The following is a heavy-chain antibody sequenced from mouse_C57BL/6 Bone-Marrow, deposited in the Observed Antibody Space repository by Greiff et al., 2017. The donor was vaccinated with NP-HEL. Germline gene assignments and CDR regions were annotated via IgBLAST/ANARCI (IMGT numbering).Heavy chain of an antibody. CDR2: IHPSDSDT. CDR1: GYTFTSYW. Sequence: QVQLKQPGAELVKPGASVKVSCKASGYTFTSYWMHWVKQRPGQGLEWIGRIHPSDSDTNYNQKFKGKATLTVDKSSSTAYMQLSSLTSEDSAVYFCARFGNYGTRDYAMDYWGQGTSVTVSS. D-gene: IGHD1-1*01. J-gene: IGHJ4*01. V-gene: IGHV1-74*01. CDR3: ARFGNYGTRDYAMDY.